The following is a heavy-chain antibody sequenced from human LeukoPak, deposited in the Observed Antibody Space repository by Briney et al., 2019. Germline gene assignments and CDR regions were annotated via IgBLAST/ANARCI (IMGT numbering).Heavy chain of an antibody. D-gene: IGHD2-15*01. CDR3: ARVNCSGGSCYSGYYYYYGMDV. J-gene: IGHJ6*02. CDR2: IKQEGSEK. CDR1: GVPFIRYG. Sequence: PGGSLRLPCAASGVPFIRYGMRWVRQAPGKGGEGVANIKQEGSEKYYVDSVKGRFTISRDNAKNSLYLQMNSLRAEDTAVYYCARVNCSGGSCYSGYYYYYGMDVWGQGTTVTVSS. V-gene: IGHV3-7*01.